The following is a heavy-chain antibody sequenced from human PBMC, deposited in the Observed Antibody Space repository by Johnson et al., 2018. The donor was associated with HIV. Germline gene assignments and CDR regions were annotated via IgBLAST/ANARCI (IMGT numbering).Heavy chain of an antibody. CDR3: TTDPSWRFGFDI. J-gene: IGHJ3*02. Sequence: VQLVESGGGLVQPGGSLRLSCAASGFTFSSYAMHWVRQAPGKGLVWVARIYSDGSDTAYADSVKGRFTISRDNAKKTLYLQMNSLKTEDTAVYYCTTDPSWRFGFDIWGQGTLVTVSS. CDR2: IYSDGSDT. D-gene: IGHD2-15*01. CDR1: GFTFSSYA. V-gene: IGHV3-74*03.